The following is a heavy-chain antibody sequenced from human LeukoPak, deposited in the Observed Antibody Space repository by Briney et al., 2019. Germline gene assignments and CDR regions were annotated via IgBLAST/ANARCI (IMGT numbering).Heavy chain of an antibody. CDR1: GFSFSTYA. CDR2: ISGSGKT. V-gene: IGHV3-23*01. Sequence: GGSLRLSCAASGFSFSTYAMNWVRQAPGQGLEWVSAISGSGKTNYPDSVKGRFTISRDNYKNTLFLLMNGLRAEDTAVYYCAKERDAKGYFDYWGQGTMVTVSS. J-gene: IGHJ4*02. CDR3: AKERDAKGYFDY.